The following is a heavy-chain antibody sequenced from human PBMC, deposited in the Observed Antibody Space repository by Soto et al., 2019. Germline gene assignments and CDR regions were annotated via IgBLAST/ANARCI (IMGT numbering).Heavy chain of an antibody. CDR1: GGSISSGDYY. D-gene: IGHD3-3*01. Sequence: QVQLQESGPGLVKPSQTLSLTCTVSGGSISSGDYYWSWIRQHPGKGLEWIGYIYYSESTYYNPSLNSRDTNAVATSKNQLSLKLSSVTAADTAVYYCARWWSGSRQGFDPWGQGTLVTVSS. V-gene: IGHV4-31*03. CDR2: IYYSEST. CDR3: ARWWSGSRQGFDP. J-gene: IGHJ5*02.